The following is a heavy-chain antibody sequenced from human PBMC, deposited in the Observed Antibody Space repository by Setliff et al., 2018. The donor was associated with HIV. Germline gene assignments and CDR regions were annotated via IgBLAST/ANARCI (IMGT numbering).Heavy chain of an antibody. V-gene: IGHV4-31*11. D-gene: IGHD3-16*01. CDR3: ARAGEYYDSRNYLTRGPTAFDV. CDR2: IYYSGST. J-gene: IGHJ3*01. CDR1: GYSISSGDYY. Sequence: KPSETLSLTCAVSGYSISSGDYYWTWIRQHPGKGLEWIGYIYYSGSTYYNPSLKSRVTISVDTSKNQFSLKLSSVTAADTAVYYCARAGEYYDSRNYLTRGPTAFDVWGQGTVVTVSS.